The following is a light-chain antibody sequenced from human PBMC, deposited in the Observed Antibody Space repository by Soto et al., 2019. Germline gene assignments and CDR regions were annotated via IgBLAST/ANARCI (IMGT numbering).Light chain of an antibody. J-gene: IGLJ1*01. Sequence: QSALTQPASVSGSPEQSITFSCTGTSSDVGGYDYVSWYQQHPGKAPNLIIYDVSNRPSGVSNRFSGSKSGNTASLTISGLQAEDEADYYCSSYRSSSTPFVFGSGTKLTVL. CDR2: DVS. CDR1: SSDVGGYDY. V-gene: IGLV2-14*01. CDR3: SSYRSSSTPFV.